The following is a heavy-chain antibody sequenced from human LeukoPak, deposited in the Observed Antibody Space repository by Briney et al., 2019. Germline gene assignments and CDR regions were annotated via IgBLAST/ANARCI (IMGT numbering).Heavy chain of an antibody. Sequence: GGSLRLSCAASGLTFSSYNMNWVRQAPGKGLEWVSSISSNGNYIYYTESVKGRFTISRDNAKNSLYLQMNSLRAEDTAVYYCARDLYSYGYMDYWGQGTLVTVSS. CDR3: ARDLYSYGYMDY. J-gene: IGHJ4*02. CDR1: GLTFSSYN. D-gene: IGHD5-18*01. CDR2: ISSNGNYI. V-gene: IGHV3-21*06.